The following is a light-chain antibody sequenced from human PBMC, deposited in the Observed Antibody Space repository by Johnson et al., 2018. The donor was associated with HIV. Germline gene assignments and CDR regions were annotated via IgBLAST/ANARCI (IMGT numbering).Light chain of an antibody. CDR1: NSNIGNNY. Sequence: QLVLTQPPSVSAAPGQKVTISCSGSNSNIGNNYISWYQHLPGTAPKLLIYENNKRPSGIPDRFSGSKSGTSATLGITGLQTGDEADYYCGTWDSSLSAYVFGTGTKVTVL. V-gene: IGLV1-51*02. J-gene: IGLJ1*01. CDR3: GTWDSSLSAYV. CDR2: ENN.